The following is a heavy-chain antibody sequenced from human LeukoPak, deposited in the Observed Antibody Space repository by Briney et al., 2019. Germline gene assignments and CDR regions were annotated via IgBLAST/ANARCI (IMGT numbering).Heavy chain of an antibody. CDR1: GGSFSDYY. CDR3: ASVPFRDGHLPNYFDY. J-gene: IGHJ4*02. Sequence: PSETLSLTCAVYGGSFSDYYWSWIPQPPGKGREWIGEINHSGSTNYNPSLKSRVTISVDTSRKQFSLKLRSVTAADTAVYYCASVPFRDGHLPNYFDYWGQGTLVTVSS. V-gene: IGHV4-34*01. D-gene: IGHD2-8*01. CDR2: INHSGST.